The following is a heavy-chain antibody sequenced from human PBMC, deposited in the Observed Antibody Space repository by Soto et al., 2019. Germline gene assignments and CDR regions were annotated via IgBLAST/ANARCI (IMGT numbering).Heavy chain of an antibody. CDR3: ARGGYYHSRAYRF. Sequence: SETLSLTCSVSGGSISSHYWSWIRQPPGKGLEWIGYIYNTWNTNYNPSLKSRVTISVDTSKNQFSLKLKSVTAADTAVYYCARGGYYHSRAYRFCGQGTLVTVSS. V-gene: IGHV4-59*11. D-gene: IGHD3-22*01. CDR1: GGSISSHY. CDR2: IYNTWNT. J-gene: IGHJ4*02.